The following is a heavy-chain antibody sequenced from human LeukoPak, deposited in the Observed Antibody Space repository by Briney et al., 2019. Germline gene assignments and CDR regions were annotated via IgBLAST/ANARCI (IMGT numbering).Heavy chain of an antibody. V-gene: IGHV3-23*01. D-gene: IGHD1-26*01. CDR1: GFTFSSYA. CDR2: ISGSGGST. Sequence: GGSLRLSCAASGFTFSSYAMSWVRQAPGKGLEWVSAISGSGGSTYYADSVKGRFTISRDNSKNTLYLQMNSLRAGDTAVYYCAKGDRSGSYSYFDYWGQGTLVTVSS. CDR3: AKGDRSGSYSYFDY. J-gene: IGHJ4*02.